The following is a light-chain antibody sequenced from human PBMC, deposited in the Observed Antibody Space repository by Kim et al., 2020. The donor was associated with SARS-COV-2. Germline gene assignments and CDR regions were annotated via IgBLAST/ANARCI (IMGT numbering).Light chain of an antibody. CDR3: QQYGSPPRT. CDR1: QSVSSNY. Sequence: EIVLTQSPGTLSLSPGERATLSCRASQSVSSNYLAWYQQRPGQAPRLLIHGASSRASGLPSGASGRGSGTDFTPTISRLEPEDFAVYYCQQYGSPPRTFGGGTKVDIK. CDR2: GAS. J-gene: IGKJ4*01. V-gene: IGKV3-20*01.